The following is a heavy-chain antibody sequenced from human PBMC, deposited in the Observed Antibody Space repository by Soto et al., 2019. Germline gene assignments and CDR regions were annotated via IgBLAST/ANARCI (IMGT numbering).Heavy chain of an antibody. V-gene: IGHV1-18*01. Sequence: QIHLVQSGAEVKKPGASVRVSCKTSGYTYRIYAITWVRQAPGQGLEWMGWISTYNHDTRYAQRFQGRLSMATDTSTSTAYMELRSLTSDDTAVYYCARDPSNNSGEQLYLDYWGQGTLVTVSS. CDR3: ARDPSNNSGEQLYLDY. CDR2: ISTYNHDT. D-gene: IGHD3-22*01. J-gene: IGHJ4*02. CDR1: GYTYRIYA.